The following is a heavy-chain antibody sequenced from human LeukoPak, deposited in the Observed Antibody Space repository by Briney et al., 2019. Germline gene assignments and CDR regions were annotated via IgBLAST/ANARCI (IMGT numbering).Heavy chain of an antibody. CDR2: ISSYGGST. J-gene: IGHJ4*02. Sequence: GGSLRLSCAASGFNLSSYSMHWVRQAPGKGLEYVSAISSYGGSTYYANSVKDRFTISRDNSKNTVYLQMGSLRTEDTAVYYCARISRSHDYDYWGQGTLVTVSS. D-gene: IGHD6-6*01. V-gene: IGHV3-64*01. CDR3: ARISRSHDYDY. CDR1: GFNLSSYS.